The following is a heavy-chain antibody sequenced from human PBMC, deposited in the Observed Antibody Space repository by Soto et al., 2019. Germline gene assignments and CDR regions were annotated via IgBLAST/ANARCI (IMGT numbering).Heavy chain of an antibody. CDR2: IYYSGST. CDR1: GGSISSYY. Sequence: QVQLQESGPGLVKPSETLSLTCTVSGGSISSYYWSWIRQPPGKGLEWIGYIYYSGSTNYNPSLKSRVTISVDTSKNQFSLKLSSVTAADTAVYYCARLQGLRGSQYYYYGMDVWGQGTTVTVSS. J-gene: IGHJ6*02. CDR3: ARLQGLRGSQYYYYGMDV. V-gene: IGHV4-59*08. D-gene: IGHD2-15*01.